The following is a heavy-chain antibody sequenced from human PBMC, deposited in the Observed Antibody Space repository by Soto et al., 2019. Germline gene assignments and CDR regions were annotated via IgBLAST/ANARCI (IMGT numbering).Heavy chain of an antibody. J-gene: IGHJ1*01. CDR2: ISSSSSYI. V-gene: IGHV3-21*01. Sequence: GGSLRLSCAASGFTFSSYSMNWVRQAPGKGLEWVSSISSSSSYIYYADSVKGRFTISRDNAKNSLYLQMNSLRAEDTAVYYCARVGDYYGSGRYFPAYWGQGTLVTVSS. CDR3: ARVGDYYGSGRYFPAY. D-gene: IGHD3-10*01. CDR1: GFTFSSYS.